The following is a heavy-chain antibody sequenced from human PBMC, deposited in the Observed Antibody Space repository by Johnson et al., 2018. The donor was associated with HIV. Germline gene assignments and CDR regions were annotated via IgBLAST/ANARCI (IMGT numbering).Heavy chain of an antibody. V-gene: IGHV3-66*01. D-gene: IGHD3-22*01. CDR3: TTDWDYYDSSGYYQRVPFDI. CDR2: IYSGGST. Sequence: VQLVESGGGLVQPGGSLRLSCAASGFTVSINYMSWVRQAPGKGLEWVSVIYSGGSTYYADSVKGRFTIPRDHSKNTLYLKINSMKTEDTAVYYCTTDWDYYDSSGYYQRVPFDIGGQGTMVTVSS. J-gene: IGHJ3*02. CDR1: GFTVSINY.